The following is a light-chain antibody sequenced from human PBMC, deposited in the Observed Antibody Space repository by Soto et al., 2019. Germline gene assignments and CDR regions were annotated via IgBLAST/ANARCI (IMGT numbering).Light chain of an antibody. CDR2: TAS. CDR1: QSISSY. V-gene: IGKV1-39*01. Sequence: DIQMTQSPSSLSASVGDRVTITCRASQSISSYLNWYQQKPGKAPKLLIYTASNVQSGVPSRISGSGSGTDFTLTISSLQPEDFATYYCQQSYSMPGTFGQGTKVDI. J-gene: IGKJ1*01. CDR3: QQSYSMPGT.